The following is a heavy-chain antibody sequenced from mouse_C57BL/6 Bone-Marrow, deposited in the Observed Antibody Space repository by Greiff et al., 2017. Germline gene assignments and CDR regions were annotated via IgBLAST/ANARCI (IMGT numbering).Heavy chain of an antibody. CDR2: INPSNGGT. J-gene: IGHJ3*01. CDR1: GYTFTSYW. CDR3: ARCSFDY. V-gene: IGHV1-53*01. Sequence: QVHVKQPGTELVQPGASLKLSCTASGYTFTSYWMHWVKQRPGQGLEWIGNINPSNGGTNYNEKFQSKAPLTVDKSSSTAYMQLSSVTSEDSGVYDCARCSFDYWGQGTLVTVSA.